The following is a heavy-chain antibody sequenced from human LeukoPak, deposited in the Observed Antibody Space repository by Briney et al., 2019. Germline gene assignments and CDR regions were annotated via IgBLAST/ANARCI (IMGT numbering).Heavy chain of an antibody. D-gene: IGHD1-14*01. CDR3: AREMEARDHVP. J-gene: IGHJ5*02. CDR1: GGSIYSYY. Sequence: SETLSLTCTVSGGSIYSYYGSWIRQPPGKGLEWIGNIYNSGSTNYNPSLKSRVTISVDRSKNHFSLKLSSVTAADTAVYYCAREMEARDHVPWGQGTLVTVSS. CDR2: IYNSGST. V-gene: IGHV4-59*01.